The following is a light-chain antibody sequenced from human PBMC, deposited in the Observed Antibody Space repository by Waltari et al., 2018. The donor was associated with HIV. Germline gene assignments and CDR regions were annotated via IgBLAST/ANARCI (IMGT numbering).Light chain of an antibody. CDR1: QDISNS. J-gene: IGKJ4*01. V-gene: IGKV1-NL1*01. CDR2: GAF. Sequence: DIQMTQSPSSLSASIGDPATIPCRASQDISNSVSWFQQQPGKVPKLLVHGAFILQRGVPSRFSGSGSGTNYTLTISGLQSDDFAAYFCQQYYGVPLTFGGGTRVDI. CDR3: QQYYGVPLT.